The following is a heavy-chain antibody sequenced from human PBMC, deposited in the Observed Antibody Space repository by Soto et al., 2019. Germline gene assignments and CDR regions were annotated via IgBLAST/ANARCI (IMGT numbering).Heavy chain of an antibody. J-gene: IGHJ6*02. CDR2: IYYSGST. Sequence: PSETLSLTCTVSGGSISSGGYYWSWIRQHPGKGLEWIGYIYYSGSTYYNPSLKSRVTISVDTSKNQFSLKLSSVTAADTAVYYCARDCAPRGMDVWGQGTTVTVSS. CDR3: ARDCAPRGMDV. D-gene: IGHD2-21*01. V-gene: IGHV4-31*03. CDR1: GGSISSGGYY.